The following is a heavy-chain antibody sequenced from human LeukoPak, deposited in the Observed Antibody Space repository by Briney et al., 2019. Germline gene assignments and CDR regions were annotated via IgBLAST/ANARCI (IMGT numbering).Heavy chain of an antibody. V-gene: IGHV1-18*04. Sequence: ASVKVSCKASGYTLTVYYIHWVRQAPGQGLEWMGRINPNSGNTNYAQKLQGRVTMTTDTSTSTAYMELRSLRSDDTAVYYCARGFGDANDYVWGSYRGYAFDIWGQGTMVTVSS. CDR3: ARGFGDANDYVWGSYRGYAFDI. D-gene: IGHD3-16*02. CDR2: INPNSGNT. CDR1: GYTLTVYY. J-gene: IGHJ3*02.